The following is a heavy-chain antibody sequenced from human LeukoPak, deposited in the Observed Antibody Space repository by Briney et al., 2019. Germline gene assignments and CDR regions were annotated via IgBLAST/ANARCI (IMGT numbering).Heavy chain of an antibody. CDR2: INPNSGGT. CDR1: GYTFTGYY. J-gene: IGHJ4*02. V-gene: IGHV1-2*02. D-gene: IGHD4-11*01. CDR3: ARFHTVTTTDPFDY. Sequence: ASVTVSCKASGYTFTGYYMHWVRQAPGQGLEWMGWINPNSGGTNYAQKFQGRVTITRDTSISTAYMELSRLRSDDTAVYYCARFHTVTTTDPFDYWGQGTLVTVSS.